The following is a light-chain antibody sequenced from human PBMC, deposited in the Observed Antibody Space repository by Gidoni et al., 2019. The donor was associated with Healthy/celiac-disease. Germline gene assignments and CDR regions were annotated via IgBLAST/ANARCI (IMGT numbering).Light chain of an antibody. J-gene: IGKJ1*01. V-gene: IGKV3-20*01. CDR1: QSVSSSY. CDR3: QQYGSSPPWT. Sequence: VLTQSPGTLSLSPGERATLSCSASQSVSSSYLAWYQQKPGQAPRLLIYGASSRATGSPDMFSGSGSGTDFTLTISRLEPEDFAVYYCQQYGSSPPWTFGQGTKVEIK. CDR2: GAS.